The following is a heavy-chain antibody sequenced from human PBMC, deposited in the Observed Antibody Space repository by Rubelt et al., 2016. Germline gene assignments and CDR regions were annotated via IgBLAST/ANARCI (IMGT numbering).Heavy chain of an antibody. CDR1: RSYA. J-gene: IGHJ4*02. V-gene: IGHV3-30*04. Sequence: RSYAMHWVRQAPGKGLEWVAVISYDGSNKYYADSVKGRFTISRDNSKNTLYLQMNSLRAEDTAVYYCARDREVDYWGQGTLVTVSS. CDR3: ARDREVDY. CDR2: ISYDGSNK. D-gene: IGHD1-26*01.